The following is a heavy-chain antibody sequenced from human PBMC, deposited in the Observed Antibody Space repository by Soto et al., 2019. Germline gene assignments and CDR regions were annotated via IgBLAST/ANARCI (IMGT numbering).Heavy chain of an antibody. V-gene: IGHV3-74*01. CDR1: GFTFSSYW. CDR2: INSDGSST. J-gene: IGHJ4*02. CDR3: VRTSLVVAAATREDY. D-gene: IGHD2-15*01. Sequence: EVQLVESGGGLVQPGESLRLSCAASGFTFSSYWMHWVRQAPGKGLVWVSRINSDGSSTSYAGSVKGRFTISRDNAKNPLYLQMNSLSAEDTAVYYCVRTSLVVAAATREDYWGQGTLVTVSS.